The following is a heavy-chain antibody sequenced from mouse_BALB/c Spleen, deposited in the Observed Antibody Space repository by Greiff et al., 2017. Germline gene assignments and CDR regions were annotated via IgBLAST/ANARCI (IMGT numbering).Heavy chain of an antibody. CDR2: ISSGSSTI. Sequence: EVQRVESGGGLVQPGGSRKLSCAASGFTFSSFGMHWVRQAPEKGLEWVAYISSGSSTIYYADTVKGRFTISRDNPKNTLFLQMTSLRSEDTAMYYCAREGYRAWFAYWGQGTLVTVSA. CDR1: GFTFSSFG. J-gene: IGHJ3*01. D-gene: IGHD2-14*01. CDR3: AREGYRAWFAY. V-gene: IGHV5-17*02.